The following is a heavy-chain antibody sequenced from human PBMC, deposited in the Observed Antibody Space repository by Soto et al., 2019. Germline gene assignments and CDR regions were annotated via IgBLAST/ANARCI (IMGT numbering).Heavy chain of an antibody. V-gene: IGHV3-23*05. J-gene: IGHJ3*02. D-gene: IGHD4-17*01. CDR1: GFTLSTYT. CDR2: IFQSGAT. CDR3: VGDYGGLEGFDI. Sequence: GGSLRLSCAASGFTLSTYTMNWVRQPPGKGLEWVSGIFQSGATFYTDSVKGRFTISRDNSKHTLFLQMNSLRVEDTAKYYCVGDYGGLEGFDIWGQGTMVTVSS.